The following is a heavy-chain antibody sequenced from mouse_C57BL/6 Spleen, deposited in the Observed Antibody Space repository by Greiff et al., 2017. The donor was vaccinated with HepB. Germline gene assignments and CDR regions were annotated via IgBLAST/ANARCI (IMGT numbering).Heavy chain of an antibody. CDR3: ASGDLLSPYYFDY. CDR1: GFTFSDYG. V-gene: IGHV5-17*01. Sequence: EVQLQESGGGLVKPGGSLKLSCAASGFTFSDYGMHWVRQAPEKGLEWVAYISSGSSTIYYADTVKGRFTISRDNAKNTLFLQMTSLRSEDTAMYYCASGDLLSPYYFDYWGQGTTLTVSS. J-gene: IGHJ2*01. D-gene: IGHD2-10*01. CDR2: ISSGSSTI.